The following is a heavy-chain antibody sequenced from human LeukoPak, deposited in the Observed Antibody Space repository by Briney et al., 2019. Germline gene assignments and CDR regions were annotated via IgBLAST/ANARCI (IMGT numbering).Heavy chain of an antibody. CDR1: GFTVSSNY. Sequence: HPGGSLRLSCAASGFTVSSNYMSWVRQAPGKGLEWVSIIYSGGSTFYADSVKGRFTISRDNSKNTLYLQMNSLRAEDTAVYYCAKVWGSGSFDYWGQGTLVTVSS. V-gene: IGHV3-53*01. CDR3: AKVWGSGSFDY. J-gene: IGHJ4*02. D-gene: IGHD3-10*01. CDR2: IYSGGST.